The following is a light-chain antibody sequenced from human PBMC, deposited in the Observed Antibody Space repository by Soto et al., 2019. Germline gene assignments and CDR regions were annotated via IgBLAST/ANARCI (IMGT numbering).Light chain of an antibody. CDR2: GVT. CDR1: SSDIGDYNY. CDR3: SSYVAINTWV. V-gene: IGLV2-14*01. Sequence: QSVLTQPASVSGSPGQSITISCTGTSSDIGDYNYVSWYQQVPGSAPKLMIYGVTNRPSGVSSRFSGSKSGNTASLTISGLQAEDEADYYCSSYVAINTWVFGGGTQLTVL. J-gene: IGLJ3*02.